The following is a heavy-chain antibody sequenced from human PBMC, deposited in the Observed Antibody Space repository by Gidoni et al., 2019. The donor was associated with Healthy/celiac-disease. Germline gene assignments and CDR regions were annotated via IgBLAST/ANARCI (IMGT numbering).Heavy chain of an antibody. D-gene: IGHD3-22*01. V-gene: IGHV1-18*01. CDR2: ISAYNGNT. Sequence: QVQLVQSGAEVKKPGASVKVSCKASGYTFTSYGISWVRQAPGQGLEWMGWISAYNGNTNYAQKLQGRVTMTTDTSTSTAYMELRSLRSDDTAVYYCARVADYYDSSGYYYAIGWFDPWGQGTLVTVSS. CDR3: ARVADYYDSSGYYYAIGWFDP. J-gene: IGHJ5*02. CDR1: GYTFTSYG.